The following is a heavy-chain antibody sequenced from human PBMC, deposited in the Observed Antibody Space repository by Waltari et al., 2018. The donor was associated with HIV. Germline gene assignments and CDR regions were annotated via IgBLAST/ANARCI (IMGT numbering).Heavy chain of an antibody. CDR3: ARMRLVGTTMDYYGMDV. CDR2: IDWDDDE. D-gene: IGHD1-26*01. CDR1: GFSLSTSGMC. V-gene: IGHV2-70*15. Sequence: QVTLRESGPALVKPTQTLTLTCTFSGFSLSTSGMCLSWIRQPPGKALEWLARIDWDDDEYYSPSLKTRLTISKDTSKKQVVLTMTNMDPVDTATYYCARMRLVGTTMDYYGMDVWGQGTTVTVSS. J-gene: IGHJ6*02.